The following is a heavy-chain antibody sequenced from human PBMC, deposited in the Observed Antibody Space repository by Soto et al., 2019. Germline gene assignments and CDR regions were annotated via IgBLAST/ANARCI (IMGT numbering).Heavy chain of an antibody. V-gene: IGHV1-3*01. D-gene: IGHD3-3*02. CDR3: ARDSAHLRGCWFDP. CDR1: GFTFSTYA. Sequence: QVQLVQSGSEVKRPGASVKVSCKASGFTFSTYAMHWVRQAPGQSLEWMGWINAGNGNTRYSQKFQDRVTLTRDTSASTAYMELSSLTSEDTAVYYCARDSAHLRGCWFDPWCQGSPVTVSA. CDR2: INAGNGNT. J-gene: IGHJ5*02.